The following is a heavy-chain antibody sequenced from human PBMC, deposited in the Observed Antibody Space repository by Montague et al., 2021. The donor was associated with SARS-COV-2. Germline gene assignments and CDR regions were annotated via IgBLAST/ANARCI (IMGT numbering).Heavy chain of an antibody. CDR1: GVSISRSVYY. D-gene: IGHD3-22*01. CDR3: ARGGYYDNTGYYSDYYYNMDV. CDR2: IYYSGTT. V-gene: IGHV4-39*01. J-gene: IGHJ6*02. Sequence: SETLSLTCSVSGVSISRSVYYWGWIRQPPGKGLEWIGSIYYSGTTYYSPSLKRRVTMSVETSKNQFSLKLSSVTAADTAVYYCARGGYYDNTGYYSDYYYNMDVWGQGTTVTVSS.